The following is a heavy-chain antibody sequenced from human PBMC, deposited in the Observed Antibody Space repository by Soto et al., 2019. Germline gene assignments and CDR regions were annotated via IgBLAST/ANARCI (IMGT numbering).Heavy chain of an antibody. D-gene: IGHD2-2*01. V-gene: IGHV3-7*01. Sequence: VESGGGLVQPGGSLRLSCVVSGLTFRSYWMSWVRQAPGKGLEWVANINQDGSESYYVDSVKGRFTISRDNAKNSLYLQMTSLRAEDTAVYYCARPARECSSPGCANWGQGTLVTVSS. CDR3: ARPARECSSPGCAN. CDR2: INQDGSES. CDR1: GLTFRSYW. J-gene: IGHJ4*02.